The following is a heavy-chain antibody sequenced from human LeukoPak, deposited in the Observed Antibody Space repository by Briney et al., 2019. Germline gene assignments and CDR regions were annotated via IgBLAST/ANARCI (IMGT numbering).Heavy chain of an antibody. Sequence: PGGSLRLSCAASGFTFDDYAMHWVRQAPGKGLEWVSGISWNSGSIGYADSVKGRFTISRDNAKNSLYLQMNSLRAEDTALYYCAKEHSDAFDIWDQGTMVTVSS. J-gene: IGHJ3*02. CDR2: ISWNSGSI. CDR1: GFTFDDYA. V-gene: IGHV3-9*01. CDR3: AKEHSDAFDI.